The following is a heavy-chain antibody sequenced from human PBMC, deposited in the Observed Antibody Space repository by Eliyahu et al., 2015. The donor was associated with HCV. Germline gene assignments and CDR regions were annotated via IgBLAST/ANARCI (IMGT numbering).Heavy chain of an antibody. CDR3: ARGGWCSGGSCYFYYPYYYYYGMDV. CDR1: GGSISSSXYX. CDR2: IYYSGST. V-gene: IGHV4-39*01. J-gene: IGHJ6*02. D-gene: IGHD2-15*01. Sequence: QLQLQESGPGLVKPSETLSLTCTVSGGSISSSXYXWGWXXXPPGKGLEWIGSIYYSGSTYYNPSLKSRVTISVDTSKNQFSLKLSSVTAADTAVYYCARGGWCSGGSCYFYYPYYYYYGMDVWGQGTTVTVSS.